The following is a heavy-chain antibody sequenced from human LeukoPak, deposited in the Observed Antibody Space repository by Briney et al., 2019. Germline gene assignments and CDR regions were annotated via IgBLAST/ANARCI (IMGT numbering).Heavy chain of an antibody. Sequence: SETLSLTCTVSGGSISSYYWSWIRQPPGKGLEWIGYIYYSGSTNYNPSLKSRVTISVDTSKNQFSLKLSSVTAADTAVYYCAREGSPRGYDILTGCYAFDIWGQGTMVTVSS. CDR2: IYYSGST. CDR1: GGSISSYY. V-gene: IGHV4-59*01. CDR3: AREGSPRGYDILTGCYAFDI. D-gene: IGHD3-9*01. J-gene: IGHJ3*02.